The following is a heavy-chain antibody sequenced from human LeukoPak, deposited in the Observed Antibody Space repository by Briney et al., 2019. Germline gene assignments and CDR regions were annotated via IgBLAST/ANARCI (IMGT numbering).Heavy chain of an antibody. J-gene: IGHJ6*03. CDR1: GYPFAGYN. V-gene: IGHV1-2*02. Sequence: ASVKVSCKASGYPFAGYNMHWVRQAPGQGLEWMGWISPNSGGTNYAQKFQGRVTMTRDTSISTAYMELSRLRSDDTAVYYCAREAYDSGSFRTDYYYMDVWGKGTTVTISS. CDR2: ISPNSGGT. D-gene: IGHD3-10*01. CDR3: AREAYDSGSFRTDYYYMDV.